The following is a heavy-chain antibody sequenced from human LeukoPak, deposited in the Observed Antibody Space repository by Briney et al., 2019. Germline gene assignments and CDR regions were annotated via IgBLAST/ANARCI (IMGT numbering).Heavy chain of an antibody. CDR1: DGSINSYY. CDR2: IYTSGST. Sequence: SETLSLTCSVSDGSINSYYWSWIRQPAGKGLEWIGRIYTSGSTNYNPSLKSRVTMSVDTSKNQFSLKLSSVTAADTAVYYCASGTLAAAAANDGMDVWGQGTTVTVSS. D-gene: IGHD6-13*01. J-gene: IGHJ6*02. V-gene: IGHV4-4*07. CDR3: ASGTLAAAAANDGMDV.